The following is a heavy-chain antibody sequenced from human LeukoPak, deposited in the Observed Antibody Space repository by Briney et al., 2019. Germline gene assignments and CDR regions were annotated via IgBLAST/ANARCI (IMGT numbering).Heavy chain of an antibody. V-gene: IGHV3-74*01. J-gene: IGHJ4*02. CDR1: GFTFSSYW. CDR2: INTDGSSL. CDR3: ARRINYYDSSGYYYVRYFDS. Sequence: GGSLRLSCAASGFTFSSYWMYWVRQAPGKGPVWVAHINTDGSSLNYADSVKGRFTISRDNAKNTLYLQMNSLGAEDTAVYYCARRINYYDSSGYYYVRYFDSWGQGTLVAVSS. D-gene: IGHD3-22*01.